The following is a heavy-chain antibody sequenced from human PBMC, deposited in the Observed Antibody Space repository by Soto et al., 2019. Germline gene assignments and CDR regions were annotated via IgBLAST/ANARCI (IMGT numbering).Heavy chain of an antibody. CDR2: IDPSDSCT. CDR1: GYSFTSYW. J-gene: IGHJ4*02. D-gene: IGHD4-17*01. V-gene: IGHV5-10-1*01. CDR3: ARHFGTTVTVDY. Sequence: GESLKISCKGSGYSFTSYWISWVRQMPGKGLEWMGRIDPSDSCTNYSPSFQGHVTISADKSISTAYLQWSSLKASDTAMYYCARHFGTTVTVDYWGQGTLVTVSS.